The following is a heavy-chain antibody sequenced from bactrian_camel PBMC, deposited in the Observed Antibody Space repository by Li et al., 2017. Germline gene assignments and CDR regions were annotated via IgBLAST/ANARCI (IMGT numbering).Heavy chain of an antibody. J-gene: IGHJ4*01. Sequence: VQLVESGGGLVQPGGFVNLSCVASGFTFTSRDMNWVRHVPGKGLEWVAGITPAGVGYYRESVKARFTVSRDNAKNNLYLQMNNLKPEDTAVYYCAVDILAGVKSRCAAGASQVPSYNYWGQGTQVTVS. CDR2: ITPAGVG. V-gene: IGHV3S40*01. CDR1: GFTFTSRD. CDR3: AVDILAGVKSRCAAGASQVPSYNY. D-gene: IGHD1*01.